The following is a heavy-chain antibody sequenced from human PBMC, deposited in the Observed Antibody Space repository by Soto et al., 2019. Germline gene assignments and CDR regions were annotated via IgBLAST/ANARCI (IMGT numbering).Heavy chain of an antibody. J-gene: IGHJ6*02. V-gene: IGHV5-51*01. D-gene: IGHD1-1*01. CDR2: IYPGDSDT. CDR1: GYSFTSYW. CDR3: ASTMAKDPYYYGMDV. Sequence: PVEFLQVPSKGSGYSFTSYWIRWVRQKTGKGLEWMGIIYPGDSDTRYSPSFQGQVTISADKSISTAYLQWSSLKASDTAMYFFASTMAKDPYYYGMDVWGQGTTVTVSS.